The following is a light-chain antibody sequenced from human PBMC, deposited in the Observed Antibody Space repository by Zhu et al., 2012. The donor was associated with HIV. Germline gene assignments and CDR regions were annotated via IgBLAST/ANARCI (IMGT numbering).Light chain of an antibody. Sequence: EIVLTQSPGTLSLSPGVRATLSCRASQSISSSFLAWYQQKPGQTPRLLIYGASSRATGIPDRFSGSGSGTDFTLTISRLEPEDFAVYYCQQYGSSPHTFGGGTKVGIK. J-gene: IGKJ4*01. V-gene: IGKV3-20*01. CDR1: QSISSSF. CDR3: QQYGSSPHT. CDR2: GAS.